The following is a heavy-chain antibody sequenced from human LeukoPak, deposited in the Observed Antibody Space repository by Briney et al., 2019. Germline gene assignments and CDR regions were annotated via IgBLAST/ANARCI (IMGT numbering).Heavy chain of an antibody. CDR2: IYHSGST. D-gene: IGHD4-11*01. V-gene: IGHV4-38-2*02. CDR3: ARGTTGYNWFDP. J-gene: IGHJ5*02. CDR1: GHSISSAYY. Sequence: SETLSLTCTVSGHSISSAYYWGWIRQPPGKGLEWIGSIYHSGSTYYSPSLKSRVTISVDTSKDQFSVNLSSVTAADTAVYYCARGTTGYNWFDPWGQGTLVTVSS.